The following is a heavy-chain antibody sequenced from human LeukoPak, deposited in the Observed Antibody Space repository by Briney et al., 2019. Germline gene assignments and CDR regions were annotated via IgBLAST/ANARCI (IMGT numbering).Heavy chain of an antibody. CDR3: ARWVKYYYGSGPNWFDP. Sequence: PSETLSLTCTVSGGSISSSSYYWGWIRQPPGKGLEWIGSIYYSGSTYYNPSLKSRVTISVDTSKNQFSLKLSSVTAADAAVYYCARWVKYYYGSGPNWFDPWGQGTLVTVSS. CDR2: IYYSGST. CDR1: GGSISSSSYY. V-gene: IGHV4-39*07. J-gene: IGHJ5*02. D-gene: IGHD3-10*01.